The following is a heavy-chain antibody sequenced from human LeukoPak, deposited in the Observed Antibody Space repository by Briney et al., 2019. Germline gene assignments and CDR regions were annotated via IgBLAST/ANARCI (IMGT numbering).Heavy chain of an antibody. CDR1: GFTFSSYW. J-gene: IGHJ4*02. CDR3: ARGLYSGSYHADY. CDR2: IKQDGSGK. Sequence: GGSLRLSCAASGFTFSSYWMSWVRQAPGKGLEWVDNIKQDGSGKYYVDSVKGRFTISRDNAKNSLYLQMNSLRAEDTAVYYCARGLYSGSYHADYWGQGTLVTVSS. V-gene: IGHV3-7*01. D-gene: IGHD1-26*01.